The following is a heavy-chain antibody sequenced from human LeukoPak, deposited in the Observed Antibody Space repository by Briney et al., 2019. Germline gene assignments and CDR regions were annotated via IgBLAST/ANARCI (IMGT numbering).Heavy chain of an antibody. J-gene: IGHJ4*02. D-gene: IGHD5-24*01. CDR2: ISSGSSYI. CDR3: ARGAMATTPFFDY. CDR1: GFTFSSYS. V-gene: IGHV3-21*01. Sequence: PGGSLRLSCAASGFTFSSYSINWVRQAPGKGLEWVASISSGSSYIYYADSLMGRFTISRDNAQNSLYLRMNSLRAEDTAVYYCARGAMATTPFFDYWGQGTLVTVSS.